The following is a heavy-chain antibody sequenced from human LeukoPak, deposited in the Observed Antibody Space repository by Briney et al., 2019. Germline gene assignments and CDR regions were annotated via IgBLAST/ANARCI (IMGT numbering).Heavy chain of an antibody. CDR3: AKMSCTSTSCYRSDY. V-gene: IGHV3-23*01. CDR1: GFTFSSYA. Sequence: PGGSLRLSCAASGFTFSSYAMSWVRQAPGKGLEWVSAISGSGDSTYYADSVKGRFTISRDNSKSTLYLQMNSLRAEDTAVYYCAKMSCTSTSCYRSDYWGQGTLVTVSS. D-gene: IGHD2-2*01. J-gene: IGHJ4*02. CDR2: ISGSGDST.